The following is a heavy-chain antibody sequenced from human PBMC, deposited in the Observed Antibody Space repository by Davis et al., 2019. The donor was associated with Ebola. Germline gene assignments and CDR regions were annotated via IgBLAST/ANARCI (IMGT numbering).Heavy chain of an antibody. CDR3: ARLEYYDSSGYLIDY. CDR2: INHSGST. CDR1: GGSFSGYY. D-gene: IGHD3-22*01. J-gene: IGHJ4*02. V-gene: IGHV4-34*01. Sequence: SETLSLTCAVYGGSFSGYYWSWIRQPPGKGLEWIGEINHSGSTNYNPSLKSRVTISVDTSKNQFSLKLSSVTAADTAVYYCARLEYYDSSGYLIDYWGQGTLVTVSS.